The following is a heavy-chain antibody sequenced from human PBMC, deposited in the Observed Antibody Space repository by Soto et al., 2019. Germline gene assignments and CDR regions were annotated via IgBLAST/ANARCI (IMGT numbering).Heavy chain of an antibody. D-gene: IGHD4-17*01. V-gene: IGHV1-18*01. CDR3: AQDSGARPEDFQD. Sequence: QVLLVQSGAEVKRPGASVKVSCKASGYSFTSYGISWLRQAPGQGLEWMGWITPLKGDTHHSPKFQDRIIMTTDTSTSTAYFEMRRLKSDDTAVYYCAQDSGARPEDFQDWGQGTLVSVSS. CDR1: GYSFTSYG. J-gene: IGHJ1*01. CDR2: ITPLKGDT.